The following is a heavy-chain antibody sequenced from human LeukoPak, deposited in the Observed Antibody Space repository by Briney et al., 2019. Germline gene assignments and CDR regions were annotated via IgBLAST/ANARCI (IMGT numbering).Heavy chain of an antibody. J-gene: IGHJ4*02. CDR2: IYTTGKT. V-gene: IGHV4-4*07. CDR1: SGSMNSYY. CDR3: ARHGYTASHYFLDY. D-gene: IGHD3-16*01. Sequence: SETLSLACTVSSGSMNSYYWGWVRQPAGRGLEWIGRIYTTGKTDYDPSLKSRLTMSVDTSKRQFSLNLRSVSAADTAIYYCARHGYTASHYFLDYWSQGTLVTVSS.